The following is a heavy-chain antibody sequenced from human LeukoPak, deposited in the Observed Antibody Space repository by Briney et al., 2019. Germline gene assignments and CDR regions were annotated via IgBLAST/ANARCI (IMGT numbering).Heavy chain of an antibody. D-gene: IGHD4-23*01. CDR2: IYHSGST. J-gene: IGHJ4*02. CDR1: GYSVSSGYY. V-gene: IGHV4-38-2*01. Sequence: SETLSLTCAVSGYSVSSGYYWGWIRQPPGKGLEWIGSIYHSGSTYYNPSLKSRVTISVDTSKNQFSLKLSSVTAADTAVYYCARLGSPGGLPFDYWGQGNLVTVSS. CDR3: ARLGSPGGLPFDY.